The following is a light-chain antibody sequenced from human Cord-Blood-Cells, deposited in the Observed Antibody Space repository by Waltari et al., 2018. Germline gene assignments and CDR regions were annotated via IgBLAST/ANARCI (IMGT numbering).Light chain of an antibody. V-gene: IGLV2-23*01. J-gene: IGLJ2*01. CDR3: CSYAGSSTLV. CDR1: HRGCGSFNL. CDR2: EGS. Sequence: QSSPAPPASVAWSPGPLTPISFTGTHRGCGSFNLCSWYQQHPGKAPKLMIYEGSKRPSGVSNRFSGSKSGNTASLTISGLQAEDEADYYCCSYAGSSTLVFGGGTKLTVL.